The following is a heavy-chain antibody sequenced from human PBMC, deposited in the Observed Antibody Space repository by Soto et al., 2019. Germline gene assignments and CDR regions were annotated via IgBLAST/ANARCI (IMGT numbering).Heavy chain of an antibody. Sequence: VQLVESGGGLVKPGGSLRLSCAASGFTFSSFEMNWVRQAPGKGLEWVSKIGSSGSTIWYADSVKGRFTISRDNAKNSLYLQMNSLRGEDTAVYYCARATYSSSYYFDSWGQGTLVTVSS. J-gene: IGHJ4*02. CDR2: IGSSGSTI. D-gene: IGHD6-6*01. CDR1: GFTFSSFE. CDR3: ARATYSSSYYFDS. V-gene: IGHV3-48*03.